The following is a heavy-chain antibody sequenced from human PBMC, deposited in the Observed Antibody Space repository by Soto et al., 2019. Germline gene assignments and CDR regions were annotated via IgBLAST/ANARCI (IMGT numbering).Heavy chain of an antibody. CDR3: ARGGYYFYMDV. J-gene: IGHJ6*03. D-gene: IGHD1-26*01. CDR2: IHHSGST. Sequence: QVQLQESGPGLVKPSETLSLTCAVSGGSISISNWWSWVRQTPGKGLEWIGQIHHSGSTNYSPSLPSRVTISVDKSKKQFSLKMNSVTAADTAVYYCARGGYYFYMDVWGKGTTVTVSS. V-gene: IGHV4-4*02. CDR1: GGSISISNW.